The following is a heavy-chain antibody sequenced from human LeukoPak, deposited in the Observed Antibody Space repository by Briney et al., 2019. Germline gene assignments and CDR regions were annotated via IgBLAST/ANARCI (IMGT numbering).Heavy chain of an antibody. V-gene: IGHV3-23*01. J-gene: IGHJ4*02. D-gene: IGHD1-26*01. CDR2: ISGSGGST. Sequence: PGGSLRLSCAASGFTFSSYAMSWVRQAPGKGLEWVSAISGSGGSTYYADSVKGRFTISRDNSKNTLYLQMNSLRAEDTAVYYCERDGGATTEYYFDYWGQGTLVTVSS. CDR3: ERDGGATTEYYFDY. CDR1: GFTFSSYA.